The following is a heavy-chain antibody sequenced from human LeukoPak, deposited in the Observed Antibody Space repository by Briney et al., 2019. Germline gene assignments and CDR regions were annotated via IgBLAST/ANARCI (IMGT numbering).Heavy chain of an antibody. V-gene: IGHV3-43*02. D-gene: IGHD3-22*01. Sequence: QTGGSLRLSCAASGFTFDDYAMHWVRQAPGKGLEWVSLISANGRSTYYAVSMKGRFTISRDDSKNSLYLQLNSLRTEDTALYYCAKDIHDRGYADWWGQGTLVTVSS. J-gene: IGHJ4*02. CDR1: GFTFDDYA. CDR3: AKDIHDRGYADW. CDR2: ISANGRST.